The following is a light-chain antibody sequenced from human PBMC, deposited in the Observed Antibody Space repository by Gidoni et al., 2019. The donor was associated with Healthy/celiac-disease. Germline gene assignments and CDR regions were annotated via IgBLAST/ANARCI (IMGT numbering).Light chain of an antibody. CDR2: KVS. CDR1: QSLVYSDGNTY. V-gene: IGKV2-30*01. Sequence: DVVMTQSPLSLPVTLGQPSSISCRSSQSLVYSDGNTYLNWFQQRPGQSPRRLIYKVSNRDSGVPDRVRGSGSGTDFTLKISRVEAEDVGVYYCMQGTHWITFGQGTRLEIK. CDR3: MQGTHWIT. J-gene: IGKJ5*01.